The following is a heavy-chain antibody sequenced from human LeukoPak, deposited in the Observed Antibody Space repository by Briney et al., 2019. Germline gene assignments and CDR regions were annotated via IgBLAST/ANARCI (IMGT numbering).Heavy chain of an antibody. J-gene: IGHJ4*02. V-gene: IGHV1-2*02. D-gene: IGHD1-26*01. CDR1: GYTFTDYY. CDR2: FNTNSGGT. CDR3: AKDQGGRYYGCIDY. Sequence: APVKVSCKASGYTFTDYYFHWVRQAPGQGLEWMGWFNTNSGGTNYAQKFQGRVTMTRDTSISTAYMELSNLRSDDTAVYYCAKDQGGRYYGCIDYWGQGTLVTVSS.